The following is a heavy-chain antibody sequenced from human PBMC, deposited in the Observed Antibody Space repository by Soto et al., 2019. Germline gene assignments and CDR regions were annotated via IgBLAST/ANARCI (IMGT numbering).Heavy chain of an antibody. Sequence: APVKASSKAPGYTFACCARHWARQAPGQRLEWMGWINVGNGNTNYAQKLQGRVTMTTDTSTSTAYMELRSLRSDDTAVYYCARDLPPPDYWGQGTLVTVSS. CDR2: INVGNGNT. V-gene: IGHV1-3*01. J-gene: IGHJ4*02. CDR1: GYTFACCA. CDR3: ARDLPPPDY.